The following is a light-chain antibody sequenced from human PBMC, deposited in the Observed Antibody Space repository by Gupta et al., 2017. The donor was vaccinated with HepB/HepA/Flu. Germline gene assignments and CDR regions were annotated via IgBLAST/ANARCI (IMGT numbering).Light chain of an antibody. V-gene: IGLV3-1*01. CDR2: QDR. CDR1: KLGDKN. Sequence: SYELTQPPSVSVSPGQTASITCSGDKLGDKNVCWYQQKSGQSPVLVICQDRKRPSGIPDRFSGSNSGTTVTMTISGSRARDDADYYCQEWDRNSGIFGGGTKLTVL. J-gene: IGLJ2*01. CDR3: QEWDRNSGI.